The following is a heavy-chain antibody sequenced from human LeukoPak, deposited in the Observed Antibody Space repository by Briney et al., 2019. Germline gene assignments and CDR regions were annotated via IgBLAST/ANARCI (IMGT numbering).Heavy chain of an antibody. CDR2: ISYDGSNK. CDR1: GFTFSSYA. J-gene: IGHJ5*02. Sequence: PGGSLRLSCAASGFTFSSYAMHWVRQAPGKGLEWVAFISYDGSNKYYADSVKGRFTISRDNSKNTLYLQMNSLRAEDTAVYYCAREGGIRFLEWLSNNNWFDPWGQGALVTVSS. V-gene: IGHV3-30-3*01. CDR3: AREGGIRFLEWLSNNNWFDP. D-gene: IGHD3-3*01.